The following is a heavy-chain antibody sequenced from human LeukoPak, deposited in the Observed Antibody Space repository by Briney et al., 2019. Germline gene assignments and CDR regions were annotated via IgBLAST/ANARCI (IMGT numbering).Heavy chain of an antibody. CDR3: AKLGRGSYYSDYFDY. CDR2: ISGSGGST. V-gene: IGHV3-23*01. D-gene: IGHD1-26*01. J-gene: IGHJ4*02. CDR1: GFTFSSYA. Sequence: GASLRLSCAASGFTFSSYAMSWVRQAPGKGLEWVSAISGSGGSTYYADSVKGRFTISRDNSKTTLYLQMNSLRAEDTAVYYCAKLGRGSYYSDYFDYWGQGTLVTVSS.